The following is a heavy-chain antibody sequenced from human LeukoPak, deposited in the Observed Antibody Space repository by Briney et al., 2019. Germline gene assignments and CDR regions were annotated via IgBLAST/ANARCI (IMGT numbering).Heavy chain of an antibody. CDR3: ARGRGQEQVHAFDV. J-gene: IGHJ3*01. D-gene: IGHD1/OR15-1a*01. CDR1: DGSLSSYF. Sequence: PSETLSLACTVSDGSLSSYFGRWIRQPPAKVLEWIAYIHNTEPSNYNPTLKSRVTISIDASTNQASLMLSSVTAADTAVYFCARGRGQEQVHAFDVWGQGTMVTVSS. V-gene: IGHV4-59*01. CDR2: IHNTEPS.